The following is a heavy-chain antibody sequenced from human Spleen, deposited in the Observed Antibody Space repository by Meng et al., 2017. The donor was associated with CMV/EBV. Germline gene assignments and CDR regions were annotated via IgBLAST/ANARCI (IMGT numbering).Heavy chain of an antibody. CDR2: ISAYTGDT. J-gene: IGHJ3*01. CDR3: VRDVIAKPTVGGTPDDAFDL. Sequence: ASVKVSCKASCYTFTSYGFSWVRQAPGQGLEWMGWISAYTGDTDSIEKFQGRLTMTTDTSATTAYMELRSLRSDDTAVYYCVRDVIAKPTVGGTPDDAFDLWGQGTMVTVSS. V-gene: IGHV1-18*01. D-gene: IGHD1-26*01. CDR1: CYTFTSYG.